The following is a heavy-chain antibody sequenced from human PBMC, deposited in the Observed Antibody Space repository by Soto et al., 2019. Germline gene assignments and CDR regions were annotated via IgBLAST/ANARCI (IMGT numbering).Heavy chain of an antibody. D-gene: IGHD5-12*01. V-gene: IGHV4-61*03. CDR2: FFYTGST. CDR3: AGGTDGKKVAY. J-gene: IGHJ4*02. CDR1: GGSVTSEHYY. Sequence: QVQLQESGPGLVKSSETLSLTCTVSGGSVTSEHYYWNWIRQPPGKGLEWIGYFFYTGSTNYNPSLDSRLTMSVDVSKNHFSLRLNSVTSAATAMYFCAGGTDGKKVAYWGQGVLVTVSS.